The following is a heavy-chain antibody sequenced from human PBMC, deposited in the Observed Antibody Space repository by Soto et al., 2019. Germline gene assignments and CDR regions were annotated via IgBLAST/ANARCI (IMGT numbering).Heavy chain of an antibody. CDR1: GASTNINY. J-gene: IGHJ4*02. CDR3: ARVGTSAFYADY. CDR2: IYYSGIT. D-gene: IGHD2-2*01. Sequence: SETLSLTCTFSGASTNINYWSWIQQPPGKGLEWIGYIYYSGITNYSPSLKSRVTISVDTSKNQFSLKLSSVTAADVAVYYCARVGTSAFYADYWGQGTLVTVS. V-gene: IGHV4-59*01.